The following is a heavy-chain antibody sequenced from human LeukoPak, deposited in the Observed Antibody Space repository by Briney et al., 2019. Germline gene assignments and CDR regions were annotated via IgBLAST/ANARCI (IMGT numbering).Heavy chain of an antibody. CDR1: GFTFRDYF. Sequence: AGGSLRLSCAASGFTFRDYFMSWIRQAPGKGLEWVSHISGSETNIYYADSVKGRFTISRDNARNSLYLQMNGLRAEDTAVYHCARRPHGMDVWGQGTTVTVSS. D-gene: IGHD1-14*01. CDR3: ARRPHGMDV. CDR2: ISGSETNI. J-gene: IGHJ6*02. V-gene: IGHV3-11*01.